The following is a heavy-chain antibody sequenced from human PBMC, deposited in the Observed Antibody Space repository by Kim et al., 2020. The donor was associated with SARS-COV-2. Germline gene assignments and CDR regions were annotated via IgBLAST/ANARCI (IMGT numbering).Heavy chain of an antibody. D-gene: IGHD4-17*01. CDR2: TYYRSKWYN. CDR3: ARVGRTAYGMDV. J-gene: IGHJ6*02. CDR1: GDSVSSNSAA. V-gene: IGHV6-1*01. Sequence: SRTLSLTCAISGDSVSSNSAAWSWIRQSPSRGLEWLGRTYYRSKWYNDYAVSVKSRITINPDTSKNQFSLQLNSATPEDTAVYYCARVGRTAYGMDVWGQGTTVTVSS.